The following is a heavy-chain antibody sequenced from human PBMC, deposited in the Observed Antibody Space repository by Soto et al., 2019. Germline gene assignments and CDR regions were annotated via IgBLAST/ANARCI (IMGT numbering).Heavy chain of an antibody. D-gene: IGHD6-13*01. V-gene: IGHV4-31*03. J-gene: IGHJ4*02. CDR3: ARADSGIAAPLDY. CDR1: GGSISSGGYY. CDR2: IYYSGST. Sequence: SETLSLTCTVSGGSISSGGYYWSWIRQHPGKGLEWIGYIYYSGSTYYNPSLKSRVTISVDTSKNQFSLKLSSVTAADTAVYYCARADSGIAAPLDYWGQGTLVTVSS.